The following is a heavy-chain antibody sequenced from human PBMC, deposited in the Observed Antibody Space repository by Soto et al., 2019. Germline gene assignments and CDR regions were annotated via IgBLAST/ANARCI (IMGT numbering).Heavy chain of an antibody. D-gene: IGHD6-19*01. V-gene: IGHV3-30-3*01. J-gene: IGHJ4*02. CDR3: ARGHSGWYRAPVDY. Sequence: QVQLVESGGGVVQPGRSLRLSCAASGFTFSSYAMHWVRQAPGKGLEWVAVISYDGSNKYYAASVKGRFTISRDNSKNTLYLQMNSLRAEDTAVYYCARGHSGWYRAPVDYWGQGTLVTVSS. CDR2: ISYDGSNK. CDR1: GFTFSSYA.